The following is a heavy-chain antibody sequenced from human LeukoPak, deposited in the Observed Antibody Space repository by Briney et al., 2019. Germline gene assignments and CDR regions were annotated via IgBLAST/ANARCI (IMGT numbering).Heavy chain of an antibody. Sequence: TSETLSLTCTVSGGSISSGDYYWSWIRQPPGKGLEWIGYIYYSGSTYYNPSLKSRVTISVDTSKNQSSLKLSSVTAADTAVYYCARGPPGLLEWSPADYWGQGTLVTVSS. CDR2: IYYSGST. CDR1: GGSISSGDYY. CDR3: ARGPPGLLEWSPADY. D-gene: IGHD3-3*01. J-gene: IGHJ4*02. V-gene: IGHV4-30-4*08.